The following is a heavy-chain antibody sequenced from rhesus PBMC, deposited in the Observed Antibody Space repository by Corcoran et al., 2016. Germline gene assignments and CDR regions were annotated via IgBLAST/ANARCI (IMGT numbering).Heavy chain of an antibody. CDR3: ARHCGPGGAFDF. D-gene: IGHD1-38*01. Sequence: QVQLQESGPGLVKPSETLSLTCAVSGGSMSSYNRGSWIRQSPEKGREWIGNIGGSSGGPYFNPSLKSRVTISNDTSKNYFSLQLSSVTVADTAVYYCARHCGPGGAFDFWGQGLRVTVSS. V-gene: IGHV4-65*02. CDR1: GGSMSSYNR. J-gene: IGHJ3*01. CDR2: IGGSSGGP.